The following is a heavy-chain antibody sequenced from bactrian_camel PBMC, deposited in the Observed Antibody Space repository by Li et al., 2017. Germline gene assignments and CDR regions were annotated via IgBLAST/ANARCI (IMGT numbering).Heavy chain of an antibody. J-gene: IGHJ6*01. CDR3: AARGPYCYTKSSVADFTY. D-gene: IGHD2*01. Sequence: HVQLVESGGGSVQAGGSRRLSCTPSGSIYNDNCMGWIRQAPGMEREAVAAIYTGLGRPLYADSVLGRFTISKDNARKTGYLQMNSLKPEDTAMYYCAARGPYCYTKSSVADFTYWGQGTQVTVS. CDR1: GSIYNDNC. CDR2: IYTGLGRP. V-gene: IGHV3S54*01.